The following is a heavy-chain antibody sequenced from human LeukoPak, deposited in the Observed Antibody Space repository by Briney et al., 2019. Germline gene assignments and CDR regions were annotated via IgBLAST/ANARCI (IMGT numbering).Heavy chain of an antibody. CDR2: IYYSGST. Sequence: PSETLSLTCTVSGGSISSGGYYWSWIRQHPGKGLEWIGYIYYSGSTYYNPSLKSRVTISVDTSKNQFSLKLSSVTAADTAVYYCARGVTTRYYYYYIDVWGKGTTVTVSS. D-gene: IGHD3-22*01. CDR3: ARGVTTRYYYYYIDV. V-gene: IGHV4-31*03. CDR1: GGSISSGGYY. J-gene: IGHJ6*03.